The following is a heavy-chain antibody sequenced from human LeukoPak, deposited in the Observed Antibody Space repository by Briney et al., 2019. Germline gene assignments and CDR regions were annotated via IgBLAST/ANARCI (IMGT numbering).Heavy chain of an antibody. CDR1: GGSISSYY. Sequence: PSETLSLTCTVSGGSISSYYWSWIRQPPGKGLEWIGYIYYSGSTNYNPSLKSRVTISVDTSKNQFSLKLSSVTAADTAVYYCAINYGSGIRFDYWGQGTLVTVSS. V-gene: IGHV4-59*12. CDR2: IYYSGST. J-gene: IGHJ4*02. CDR3: AINYGSGIRFDY. D-gene: IGHD3-10*01.